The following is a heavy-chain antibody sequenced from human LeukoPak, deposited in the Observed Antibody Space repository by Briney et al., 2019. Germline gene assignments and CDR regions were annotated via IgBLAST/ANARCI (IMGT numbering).Heavy chain of an antibody. CDR2: IYYSGST. D-gene: IGHD3-22*01. Sequence: SETLSLTCTVSGGSISSGGYYWSWIRQPPGKGLEWIGYIYYSGSTNYNPSLKSRVTISVDTSKNQFSLKLSSVTAADTAVYYCAGNYDSSGYYPPYYFDYWGQGTLVTVSS. CDR1: GGSISSGGYY. CDR3: AGNYDSSGYYPPYYFDY. J-gene: IGHJ4*02. V-gene: IGHV4-61*08.